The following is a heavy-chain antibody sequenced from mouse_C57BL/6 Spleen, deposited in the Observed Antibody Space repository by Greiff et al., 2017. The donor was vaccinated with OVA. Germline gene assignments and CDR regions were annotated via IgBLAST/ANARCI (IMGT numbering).Heavy chain of an antibody. CDR3: ARSGYDYYFDY. D-gene: IGHD2-4*01. Sequence: QVQLKQSGAELARPGASVKLSCKASGYTFTSYGISWVKQRTGQGLEWIGEIYPRSGNTYYNEKFKGKATLTADKSSSTAYMELRSLTSEDSAVYFCARSGYDYYFDYWGQGTTRTVSS. CDR2: IYPRSGNT. CDR1: GYTFTSYG. J-gene: IGHJ2*01. V-gene: IGHV1-81*01.